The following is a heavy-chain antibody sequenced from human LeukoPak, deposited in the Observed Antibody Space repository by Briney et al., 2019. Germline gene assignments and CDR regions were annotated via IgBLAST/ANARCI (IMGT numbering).Heavy chain of an antibody. D-gene: IGHD3-3*01. CDR2: INSDGSST. V-gene: IGHV3-74*01. J-gene: IGHJ4*02. CDR1: GFTFSSYW. CDR3: AREQANSYYDFWSGQNSLLDY. Sequence: AGGSLRLSCAASGFTFSSYWMHWVRQAPGKGLVWVSRINSDGSSTSYADSVKGRFTISRDNAKNTLYLQMNSLRAEDTAVYYCAREQANSYYDFWSGQNSLLDYWGQGTLVTAPS.